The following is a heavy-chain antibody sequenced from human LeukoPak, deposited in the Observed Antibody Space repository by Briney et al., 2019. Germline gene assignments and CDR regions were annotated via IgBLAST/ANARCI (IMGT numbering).Heavy chain of an antibody. CDR1: GFTFSSYA. J-gene: IGHJ6*02. Sequence: GGSLRLSCAASGFTFSSYAMNWVRQAPGKGLEWVSTISGSGGSTYYADSVKGRFTISRDNSKNTLYLQMNSLRAEDTAVYYCAKSRRVYYYYGMDVWGQGTTVTVSS. CDR2: ISGSGGST. CDR3: AKSRRVYYYYGMDV. V-gene: IGHV3-23*01.